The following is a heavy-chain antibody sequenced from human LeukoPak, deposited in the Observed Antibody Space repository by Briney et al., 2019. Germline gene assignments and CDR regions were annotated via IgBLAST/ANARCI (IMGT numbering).Heavy chain of an antibody. CDR2: INPSGGST. J-gene: IGHJ4*02. V-gene: IGHV1-46*01. D-gene: IGHD1-1*01. CDR1: GYTFTSYY. CDR3: ARGEDGTLRR. Sequence: ASVKVSCKASGYTFTSYYMHWVRQAPGQGLEWMGIINPSGGSTSYAQKFQGRVTITRNTSISTAYMELSSLRSEDTAVYYCARGEDGTLRRWGQGTLVTVSS.